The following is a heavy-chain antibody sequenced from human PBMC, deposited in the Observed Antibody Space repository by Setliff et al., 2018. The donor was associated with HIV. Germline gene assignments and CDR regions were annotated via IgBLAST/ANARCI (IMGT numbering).Heavy chain of an antibody. J-gene: IGHJ4*02. CDR3: ARGSAFFHFWSGQGYFDY. CDR1: GFTFSSYT. V-gene: IGHV3-21*01. CDR2: ISSASPYV. D-gene: IGHD3-3*02. Sequence: PGGSLRLSCAASGFTFSSYTMNWVRQAPGKGLEWVSSISSASPYVYYPDSLKGRFTISGDNATNSLYLQINGLRAEDTAVYYCARGSAFFHFWSGQGYFDYWGQGTLVTVSS.